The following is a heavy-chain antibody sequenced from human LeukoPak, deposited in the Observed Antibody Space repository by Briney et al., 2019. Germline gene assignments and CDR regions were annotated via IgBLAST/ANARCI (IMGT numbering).Heavy chain of an antibody. CDR2: INPNSGGT. CDR1: GYTFTGYY. V-gene: IGHV1-2*02. J-gene: IGHJ3*02. CDR3: ARDREFVVGDAFDI. Sequence: ASVKVSCKASGYTFTGYYMHWVRQAPGQGLEWMGWINPNSGGTNYAQKFQGRVTMIRDTSISTAYMELSRLRSDDTAVYYCARDREFVVGDAFDIWGQGTMVTVSS. D-gene: IGHD2-15*01.